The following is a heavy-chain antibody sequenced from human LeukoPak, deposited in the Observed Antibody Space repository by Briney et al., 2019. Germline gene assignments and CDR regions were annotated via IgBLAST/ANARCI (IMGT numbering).Heavy chain of an antibody. D-gene: IGHD5-12*01. Sequence: GEPLQISCQGFGSIFTSYWIGWVRQLPGKGLEWMRINYPGDSDTRYSPSFQGQVTISAEKSISTAYLQWSSLKASDTAMYYCASLVNGGYRYFDYWGQGTLVTVSS. J-gene: IGHJ4*02. V-gene: IGHV5-51*01. CDR1: GSIFTSYW. CDR2: NYPGDSDT. CDR3: ASLVNGGYRYFDY.